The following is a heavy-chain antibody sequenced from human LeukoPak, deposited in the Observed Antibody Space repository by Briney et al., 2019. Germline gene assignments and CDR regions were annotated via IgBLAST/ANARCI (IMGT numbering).Heavy chain of an antibody. V-gene: IGHV4-34*01. J-gene: IGHJ6*04. D-gene: IGHD6-13*01. CDR1: GGSFSGYY. Sequence: SETLSLTCAVYGGSFSGYYWSWIRQPPGKGLEWIGEINHSGSTNYNPSLKSRVTISVDTSKNQFSLKLSSVTAADTAVYYCASATSLVYYGVDVWGKGTTVTVSS. CDR3: ASATSLVYYGVDV. CDR2: INHSGST.